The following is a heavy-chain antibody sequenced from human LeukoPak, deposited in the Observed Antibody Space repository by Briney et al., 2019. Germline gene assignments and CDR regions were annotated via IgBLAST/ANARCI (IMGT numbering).Heavy chain of an antibody. V-gene: IGHV3-30*18. Sequence: PGGSLRLSCAASGFTFSSSGMHWVRQAPGKGLEWVSFISYDGSKKYHADSVRGRFTISRDNSKNTVYLQMNSLRAEDTAVYYCAKDSSNWAFDYWGQGTLVTVSS. J-gene: IGHJ4*02. CDR1: GFTFSSSG. CDR2: ISYDGSKK. D-gene: IGHD6-13*01. CDR3: AKDSSNWAFDY.